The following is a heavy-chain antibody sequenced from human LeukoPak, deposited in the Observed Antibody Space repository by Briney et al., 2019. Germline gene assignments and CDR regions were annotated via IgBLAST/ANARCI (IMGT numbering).Heavy chain of an antibody. CDR1: ERTFTTYA. J-gene: IGHJ6*02. Sequence: GASVSVSYSPAERTFTTYAIRWVREAPGQGLKWMGRMIPILGIANKANKFQGRVTITADTSTSTAYLELSSLRSEDTALYYFAREGGGKYCSGGSCQSPSDYYYYGMDVWGQGTTVTVSS. CDR3: AREGGGKYCSGGSCQSPSDYYYYGMDV. CDR2: MIPILGIA. V-gene: IGHV1-69*04. D-gene: IGHD2-15*01.